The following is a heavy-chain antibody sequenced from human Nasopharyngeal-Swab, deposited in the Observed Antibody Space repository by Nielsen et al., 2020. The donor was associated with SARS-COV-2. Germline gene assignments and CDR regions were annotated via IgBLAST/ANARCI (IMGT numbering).Heavy chain of an antibody. V-gene: IGHV5-51*01. Sequence: GVSLKISCKGSGYSFTTYWIGWVRQMPGKCLEWMGIIYPGDSNTRYSPSFQGQVTISVDKYSSTAYLQWSSLKASDTAIYYCARPMRPMGHYYFGMDVWGQGTTLTVSS. D-gene: IGHD1-26*01. CDR3: ARPMRPMGHYYFGMDV. CDR1: GYSFTTYW. J-gene: IGHJ6*02. CDR2: IYPGDSNT.